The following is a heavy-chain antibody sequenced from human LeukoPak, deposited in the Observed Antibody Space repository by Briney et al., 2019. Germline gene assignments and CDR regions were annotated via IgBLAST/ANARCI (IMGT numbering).Heavy chain of an antibody. CDR2: TYYSGST. D-gene: IGHD2/OR15-2a*01. CDR3: ARTGIRPGVYFDY. CDR1: GGSISSSSYY. Sequence: PSETLSLTCTVSGGSISSSSYYWGWIRQPPGKGLEWIGSTYYSGSTYYNPSLKSRVTISVDTSKNQFSLKLSSVTAADTAVYYCARTGIRPGVYFDYWGQGTLVTVSS. V-gene: IGHV4-39*07. J-gene: IGHJ4*02.